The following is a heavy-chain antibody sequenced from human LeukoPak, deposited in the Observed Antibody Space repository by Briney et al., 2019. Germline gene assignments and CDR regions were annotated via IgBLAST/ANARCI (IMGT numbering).Heavy chain of an antibody. CDR1: GGSISSYY. CDR2: IYYSGST. D-gene: IGHD3-10*01. CDR3: ARRPGYSSGSYGGMNY. Sequence: SETLSLTCTVSGGSISSYYWSWIRQPPGKGLEWIGYIYYSGSTNYNPSLKSRVTISVDTSKNQFSLKLSSVTAADTAVYYCARRPGYSSGSYGGMNYWGQGTLVTVSS. V-gene: IGHV4-59*01. J-gene: IGHJ4*02.